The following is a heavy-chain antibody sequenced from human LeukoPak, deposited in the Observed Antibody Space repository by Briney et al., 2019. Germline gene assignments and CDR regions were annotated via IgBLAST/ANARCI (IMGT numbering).Heavy chain of an antibody. D-gene: IGHD5-18*01. Sequence: SVKVSFKASGGTFSSYAISWVRQAPGQGLEWMGGIIPIFGTANYAQKFQGRVTITADESTSTAYMELSSLRSEDTAVYYCARGPGYSYGYYHWFDPWGQGTLVTVSS. V-gene: IGHV1-69*13. J-gene: IGHJ5*02. CDR3: ARGPGYSYGYYHWFDP. CDR2: IIPIFGTA. CDR1: GGTFSSYA.